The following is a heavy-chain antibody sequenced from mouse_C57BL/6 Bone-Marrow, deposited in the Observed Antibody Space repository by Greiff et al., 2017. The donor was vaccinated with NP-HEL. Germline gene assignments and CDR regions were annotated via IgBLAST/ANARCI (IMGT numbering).Heavy chain of an antibody. Sequence: VQLQQSGPVLVKPGASVKMSCKASGYTFTDYYMNWVKQSHGKSLEWIGVINPYNGGTSYNQKFKGKATLTVDKSSSTAYMELNSLTSEDSAVYYCARPHYYYGSSLYYFDDWGKGTTLTVSS. V-gene: IGHV1-19*01. CDR2: INPYNGGT. D-gene: IGHD1-1*01. CDR1: GYTFTDYY. CDR3: ARPHYYYGSSLYYFDD. J-gene: IGHJ2*01.